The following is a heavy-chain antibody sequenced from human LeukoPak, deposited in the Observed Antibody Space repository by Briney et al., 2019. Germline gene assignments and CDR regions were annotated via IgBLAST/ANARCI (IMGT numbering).Heavy chain of an antibody. V-gene: IGHV3-43D*04. D-gene: IGHD5-18*01. CDR1: GFTFDDYA. CDR2: ISWDGGST. CDR3: AKEDGYSFINAFDY. J-gene: IGHJ4*02. Sequence: PGGSLRLSCAASGFTFDDYAMHLVRQAPGKGLEWVSLISWDGGSTYYADSVKGRFTISRDNSKNSLYLQMNSLRAEDTALYYCAKEDGYSFINAFDYWGQGTLVTVSS.